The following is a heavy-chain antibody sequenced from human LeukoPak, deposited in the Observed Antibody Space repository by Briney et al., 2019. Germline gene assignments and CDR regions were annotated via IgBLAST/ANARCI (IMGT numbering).Heavy chain of an antibody. J-gene: IGHJ4*02. Sequence: PGGSLRLSCAASGFTFSRYWMSWVRQAPGKGLEWVANIKPDGSDRYYVGSVKGRFTISRDNAKNSLYLQMNSLRAEDTAVYYCARDVLHLWSFDHWGQGTLVTVSS. CDR3: ARDVLHLWSFDH. CDR2: IKPDGSDR. CDR1: GFTFSRYW. D-gene: IGHD5-18*01. V-gene: IGHV3-7*01.